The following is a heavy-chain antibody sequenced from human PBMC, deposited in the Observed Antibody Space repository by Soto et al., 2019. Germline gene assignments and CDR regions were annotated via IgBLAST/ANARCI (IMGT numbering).Heavy chain of an antibody. CDR3: ARDVSLVFDP. V-gene: IGHV3-23*01. CDR2: IRDGGSTT. Sequence: HPGGSLRLSCVASGFTFSNYAMSWVRQAPGKGLVWVSHIRDGGSTTYYADSVKGRFTISRDNAKNTLYLQMNSLRAEDTAVYYCARDVSLVFDPWGQGTLVTVSS. J-gene: IGHJ5*02. D-gene: IGHD2-8*02. CDR1: GFTFSNYA.